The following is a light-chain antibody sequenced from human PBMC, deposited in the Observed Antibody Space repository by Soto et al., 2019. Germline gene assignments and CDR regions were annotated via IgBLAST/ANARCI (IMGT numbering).Light chain of an antibody. CDR1: NSNIGTNA. CDR2: NNN. CDR3: ATWDDTLRSWV. J-gene: IGLJ3*02. Sequence: SVLTQPPAASGTPGQRVTISCSGSNSNIGTNAVNWYQQIPGTAPKLLIYNNNQRPSGVPDRFSGSKSGTSASLTISGLHSDDEADYPCATWDDTLRSWVFGGGTKVTVL. V-gene: IGLV1-44*01.